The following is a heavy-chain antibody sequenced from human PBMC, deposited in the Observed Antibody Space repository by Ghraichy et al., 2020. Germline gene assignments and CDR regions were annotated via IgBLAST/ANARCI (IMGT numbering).Heavy chain of an antibody. CDR3: ARGPFYLYYYYYYMDV. V-gene: IGHV4-34*01. Sequence: SETLSLTCAVYGGSFSGYYWSWIRQPPGKGLEWIGEINHSGSTNYNLSLKSRVTISVDTSKNQFSLKLSSVTAADTAVYYCARGPFYLYYYYYYMDVWGKGTTVTVSS. CDR2: INHSGST. CDR1: GGSFSGYY. J-gene: IGHJ6*03.